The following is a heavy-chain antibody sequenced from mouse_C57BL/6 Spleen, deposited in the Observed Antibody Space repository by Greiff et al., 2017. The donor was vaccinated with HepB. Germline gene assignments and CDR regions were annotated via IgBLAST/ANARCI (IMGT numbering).Heavy chain of an antibody. D-gene: IGHD2-5*01. V-gene: IGHV1-82*01. CDR1: GYAFSSSW. CDR3: ARGDSNYGFDD. CDR2: IYPGDGDT. Sequence: VQLQQSGPELVKPGASVKISCKASGYAFSSSWMNWVKQRPGKGLEWIGRIYPGDGDTNYNGKFKGKATLTADKSSSTAYMQLSSLTSEDSAFYYCARGDSNYGFDDWGQGTTLTVSS. J-gene: IGHJ2*01.